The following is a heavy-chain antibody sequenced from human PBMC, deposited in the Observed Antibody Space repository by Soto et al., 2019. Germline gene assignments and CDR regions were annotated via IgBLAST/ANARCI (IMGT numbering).Heavy chain of an antibody. D-gene: IGHD3-10*01. Sequence: GGSLRLSCAASGFTFSSYAMSWVRQAPGKGLEWVSAISGSGGSTYYADSVKGRFTISRDNSKNTLYLQMNSLRAEDTAVYYCAAPEAWFGELLYFDYWGQGTLVTVSS. V-gene: IGHV3-23*01. CDR1: GFTFSSYA. J-gene: IGHJ4*02. CDR3: AAPEAWFGELLYFDY. CDR2: ISGSGGST.